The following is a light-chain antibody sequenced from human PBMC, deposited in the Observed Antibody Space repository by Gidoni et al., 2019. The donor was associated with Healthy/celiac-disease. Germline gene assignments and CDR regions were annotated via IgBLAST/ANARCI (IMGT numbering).Light chain of an antibody. CDR1: QSISSW. V-gene: IGKV1-5*03. CDR3: QQYNSYGYT. Sequence: IQVTPSPSPLSASVGDRVTITCRASQSISSWLAWYQQKPGKAPKPLIYKASSLESGVPSRFSGSGSGTEFTLTISSLQPDDFATDYCQQYNSYGYTFGQGTKLEIK. J-gene: IGKJ2*01. CDR2: KAS.